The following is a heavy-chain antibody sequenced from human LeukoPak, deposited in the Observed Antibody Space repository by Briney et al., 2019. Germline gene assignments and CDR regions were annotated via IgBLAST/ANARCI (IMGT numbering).Heavy chain of an antibody. CDR2: IYYSGST. Sequence: LETLSLTCTVSGGSISSYYWSWIRQPPGKGLEWIGYIYYSGSTNYNPSLKSRVAISVDTSKNQFSLKLSSVTAADTAVYYCARAGYYDSSGYLYWGQGTLVTVSS. J-gene: IGHJ4*02. CDR3: ARAGYYDSSGYLY. CDR1: GGSISSYY. D-gene: IGHD3-22*01. V-gene: IGHV4-59*01.